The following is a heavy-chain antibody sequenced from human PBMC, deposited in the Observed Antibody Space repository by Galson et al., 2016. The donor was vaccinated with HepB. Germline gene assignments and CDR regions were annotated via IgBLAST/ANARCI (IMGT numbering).Heavy chain of an antibody. CDR3: AHVTTSRYDILTGYYRVVDY. CDR2: IYWDDDE. J-gene: IGHJ4*02. V-gene: IGHV2-5*02. D-gene: IGHD3-9*01. Sequence: PALVKPTQTLTLTCTFSGFSLTSSGVGVAWIRQPPGKALEWLALIYWDDDERHSPSLKSRLTITQDTSRNQVVFTMTNMDPVDTGTYYCAHVTTSRYDILTGYYRVVDYWGTGTLVTVSS. CDR1: GFSLTSSGVG.